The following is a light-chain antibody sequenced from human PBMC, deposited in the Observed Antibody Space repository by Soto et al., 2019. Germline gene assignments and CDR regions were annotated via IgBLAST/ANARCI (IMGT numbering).Light chain of an antibody. CDR3: QQYNDWPPWT. Sequence: EIVMTQSPATLSMSPGERATLSCRASQSISSNLAWYQQKPGQAPRLLIYGASNRATGIPARFSGSGSETEFTLTISSLQSEDFAVYYCQQYNDWPPWTFGQGTKVEIK. V-gene: IGKV3-15*01. J-gene: IGKJ1*01. CDR1: QSISSN. CDR2: GAS.